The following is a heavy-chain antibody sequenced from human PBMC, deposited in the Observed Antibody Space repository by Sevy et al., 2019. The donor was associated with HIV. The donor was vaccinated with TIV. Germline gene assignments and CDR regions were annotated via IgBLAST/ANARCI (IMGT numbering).Heavy chain of an antibody. CDR2: VYYTGGT. Sequence: SETLSLTCTVSGGSINSDHWNWIRQPPGKGLEWIGYVYYTGGTNYNPSLKNRVTISVDRTKNQFSRKLTSVTAADTAVYYCARRNDIDIWGQGTMVTVSS. V-gene: IGHV4-59*08. J-gene: IGHJ3*02. CDR1: GGSINSDH. CDR3: ARRNDIDI.